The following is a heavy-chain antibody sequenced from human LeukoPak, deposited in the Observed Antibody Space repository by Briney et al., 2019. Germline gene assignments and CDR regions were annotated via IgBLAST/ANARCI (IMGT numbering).Heavy chain of an antibody. CDR1: GFTFSSYS. J-gene: IGHJ5*02. D-gene: IGHD3-22*01. Sequence: GGSLRLSCAASGFTFSSYSMNWVRQAPGKGLEWVSSISSSSSYIYYADSVKGRFTISRDNAKNSLYLQMNSLRAEDTAVYYCARGRLYYYDSSGYYYVRQKNWFDPWGQGTLVTVSS. V-gene: IGHV3-21*01. CDR3: ARGRLYYYDSSGYYYVRQKNWFDP. CDR2: ISSSSSYI.